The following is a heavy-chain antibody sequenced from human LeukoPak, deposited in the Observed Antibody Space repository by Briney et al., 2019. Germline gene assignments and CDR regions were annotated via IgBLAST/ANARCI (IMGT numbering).Heavy chain of an antibody. V-gene: IGHV4-4*02. Sequence: SGTLSLTCAVSGGSISSSNWWSWVRQPPGKGLEWIGEIYHSGSTNYNPSLKSRVTMSVDTSKNQFSLKLSSVIAADTAVYYCAGDSSGYLSYFDYWGQGTLVTVSS. CDR2: IYHSGST. CDR1: GGSISSSNW. CDR3: AGDSSGYLSYFDY. D-gene: IGHD3-22*01. J-gene: IGHJ4*02.